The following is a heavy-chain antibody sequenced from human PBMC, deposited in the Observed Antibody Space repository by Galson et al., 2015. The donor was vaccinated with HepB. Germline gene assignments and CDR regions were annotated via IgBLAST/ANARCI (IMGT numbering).Heavy chain of an antibody. CDR3: AKDTPLEDYDFWSGYGGFDY. V-gene: IGHV3-23*01. CDR1: GFTFSSYA. D-gene: IGHD3-3*01. CDR2: ISGSGGST. Sequence: SLRLSCAASGFTFSSYAMSWVRQAPGKGLEWVSAISGSGGSTYYADSVKGRSTISRDNSKNTLYLQMNSLRAEDTAVYYCAKDTPLEDYDFWSGYGGFDYWGQGTLVTVSS. J-gene: IGHJ4*02.